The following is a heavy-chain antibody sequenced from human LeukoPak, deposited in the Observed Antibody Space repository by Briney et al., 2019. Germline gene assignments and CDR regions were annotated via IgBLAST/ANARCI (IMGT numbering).Heavy chain of an antibody. J-gene: IGHJ4*02. D-gene: IGHD1-26*01. V-gene: IGHV3-48*03. CDR1: GVTFSSYE. Sequence: GGSLRLSCAASGVTFSSYEMNWVRQAPGKGLEWVSYISSSGSTIYYADSVKGRFTISRDNAKNSLYLQMNSLRAEDTAVYYCAREGSYADYWGQGTLVTVSS. CDR3: AREGSYADY. CDR2: ISSSGSTI.